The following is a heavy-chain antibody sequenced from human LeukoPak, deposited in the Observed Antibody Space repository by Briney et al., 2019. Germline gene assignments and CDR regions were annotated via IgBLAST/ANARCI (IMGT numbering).Heavy chain of an antibody. D-gene: IGHD3-10*01. CDR2: INHSGST. CDR3: ARGSLWFGEDY. Sequence: GSLRLSCTASGFTFGDYAMSWFRQPPGKGLEWIGEINHSGSTNYNPSLKSRVTISVDTSKNQFSLKLSSVTAADTAVYYCARGSLWFGEDYWGQGTLVTVSS. J-gene: IGHJ4*02. CDR1: GFTFGDYA. V-gene: IGHV4-34*01.